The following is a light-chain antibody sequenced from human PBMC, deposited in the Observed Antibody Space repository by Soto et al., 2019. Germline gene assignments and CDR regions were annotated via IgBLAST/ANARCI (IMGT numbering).Light chain of an antibody. Sequence: NVLTQSPGTLSLSPGERATLSCRASQSVSSSYLAWYQQKPGQAPRLLIYGASSRATGIPDRFSGSGSGTDFTLTISRLEPEDSAVYYCQQYGSSPRTFGQGTKVDIK. CDR3: QQYGSSPRT. CDR2: GAS. CDR1: QSVSSSY. V-gene: IGKV3-20*01. J-gene: IGKJ1*01.